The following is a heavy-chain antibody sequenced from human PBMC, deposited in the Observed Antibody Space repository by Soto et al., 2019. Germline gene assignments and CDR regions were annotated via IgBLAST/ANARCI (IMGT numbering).Heavy chain of an antibody. CDR3: AKYSDRSTVTPSDY. CDR1: GFTFSSYA. D-gene: IGHD4-17*01. V-gene: IGHV3-23*01. Sequence: GGSLRLSCAASGFTFSSYAMSWVRQAPGKGLEWVSAISGSGGSTYYADSVKGRFTISRDNSKNTLYLQTNSLRAEDTAVYYCAKYSDRSTVTPSDYWGQGTLVTVSS. J-gene: IGHJ4*02. CDR2: ISGSGGST.